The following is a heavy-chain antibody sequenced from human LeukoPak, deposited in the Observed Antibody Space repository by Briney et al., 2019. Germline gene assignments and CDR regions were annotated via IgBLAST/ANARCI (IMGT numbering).Heavy chain of an antibody. CDR2: ISYDGSNK. CDR3: ARAPPVVVTAILYY. D-gene: IGHD2-21*02. CDR1: GFTFSSYG. Sequence: GGSLRLSCAASGFTFSSYGMHWVRQAPGKGLEWVAVISYDGSNKYYADSVKGRFTISRDNSKNTLYLQMNSLRAEDTAVYYCARAPPVVVTAILYYWGQGTLVTVSS. V-gene: IGHV3-30*03. J-gene: IGHJ4*02.